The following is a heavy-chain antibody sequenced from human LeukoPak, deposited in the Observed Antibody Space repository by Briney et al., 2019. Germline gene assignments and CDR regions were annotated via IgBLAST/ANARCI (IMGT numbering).Heavy chain of an antibody. D-gene: IGHD3-22*01. CDR3: ARDPYYYDSSGYYYVGYIDY. V-gene: IGHV1-2*02. Sequence: ASVKVSCKASGYTFTGYYVHWVRQAPGQGLEWMGWINPNSGGTNYAQKFQGRVTMTRDTSISTAYMELSRLRSDDTAVYYCARDPYYYDSSGYYYVGYIDYWGQGTLVTVSS. CDR1: GYTFTGYY. CDR2: INPNSGGT. J-gene: IGHJ4*02.